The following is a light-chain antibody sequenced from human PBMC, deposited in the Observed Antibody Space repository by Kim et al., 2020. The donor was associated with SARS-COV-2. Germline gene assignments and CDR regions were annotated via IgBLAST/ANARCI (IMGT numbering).Light chain of an antibody. CDR2: GAS. CDR1: QSVGSSY. V-gene: IGKV3-20*01. Sequence: APGERTALPCRASQSVGSSYLAWYQQKPGQAPRLLIYGASSRATGIPDRFSGNGSGTDFTLTISRLEPEDFAVYYCQQYGSSPGTFGQGTKVEIK. J-gene: IGKJ1*01. CDR3: QQYGSSPGT.